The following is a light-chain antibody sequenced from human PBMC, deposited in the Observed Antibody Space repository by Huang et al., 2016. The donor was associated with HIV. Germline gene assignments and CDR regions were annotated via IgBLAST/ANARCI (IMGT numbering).Light chain of an antibody. V-gene: IGKV1-33*01. Sequence: DVQMTQSPSSLSASVGDRVTITCQASQDISNSLNWYQQKPEQAPKLLIYDASKLETGVPSRFTGDGSGTHFTFTINSLQPEDFATYYCQQYDDLRPITFGQGTRLDVK. CDR2: DAS. J-gene: IGKJ5*01. CDR1: QDISNS. CDR3: QQYDDLRPIT.